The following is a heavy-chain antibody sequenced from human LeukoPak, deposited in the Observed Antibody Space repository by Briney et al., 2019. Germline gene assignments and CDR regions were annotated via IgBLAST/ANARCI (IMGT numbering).Heavy chain of an antibody. D-gene: IGHD6-19*01. CDR1: GFTFSSYS. CDR3: ARERVAVAGGELDY. V-gene: IGHV3-21*01. CDR2: ISSSSSYI. J-gene: IGHJ4*02. Sequence: GGSLRLSCAASGFTFSSYSMNWVRQAPGKGLEWVSSISSSSSYIYYADSVKGRFTISRDNAKNSLYLQMNSLRAEDTAVYYCARERVAVAGGELDYWGQGTLVTVSS.